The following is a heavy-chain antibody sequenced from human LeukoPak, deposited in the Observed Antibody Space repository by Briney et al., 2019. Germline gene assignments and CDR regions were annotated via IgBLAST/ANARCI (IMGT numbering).Heavy chain of an antibody. J-gene: IGHJ4*02. D-gene: IGHD3-10*01. CDR2: IYPADSDT. Sequence: GESLKISCKGSGYNFINYWIAWVRQMPGKSLEWMGIIYPADSDTRYSPSFQGQVTISADKSISTAYLQWSSLKASDTAMYYCARVWFGDPYPDYWGQGTLVTVSS. CDR3: ARVWFGDPYPDY. CDR1: GYNFINYW. V-gene: IGHV5-51*01.